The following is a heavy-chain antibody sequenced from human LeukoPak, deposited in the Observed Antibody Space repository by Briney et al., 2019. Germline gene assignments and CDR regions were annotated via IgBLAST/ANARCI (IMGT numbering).Heavy chain of an antibody. V-gene: IGHV1-2*02. J-gene: IGHJ4*02. CDR1: GYTFTGYY. CDR2: INPNSGGT. CDR3: ARVYCSSTSRYPCDY. D-gene: IGHD2-2*01. Sequence: GASVKVSCKASGYTFTGYYMHWVRQAPGQGLEWMGWINPNSGGTNYAQKFQGRVTMTRDTSISTAYMELSRLRSDDTAVYYCARVYCSSTSRYPCDYWGQGTLVTVSS.